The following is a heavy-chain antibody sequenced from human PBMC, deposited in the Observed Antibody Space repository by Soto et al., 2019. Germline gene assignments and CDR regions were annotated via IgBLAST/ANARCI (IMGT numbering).Heavy chain of an antibody. J-gene: IGHJ6*02. CDR3: ARSVGPKWERTYYYYGMDV. D-gene: IGHD1-26*01. Sequence: QVQLVQSGAEVKKPGSSVKVSCKASGGTFSSYAISWVRQAPGQGLVWMGGIIPIFGTANYAQKFQGRVTITADESTSTADRELSSLRSEDTAVYYCARSVGPKWERTYYYYGMDVWGQGTTVTVSS. V-gene: IGHV1-69*01. CDR1: GGTFSSYA. CDR2: IIPIFGTA.